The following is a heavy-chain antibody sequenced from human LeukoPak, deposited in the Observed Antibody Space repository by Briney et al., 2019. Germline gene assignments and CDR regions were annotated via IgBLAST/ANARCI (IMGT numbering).Heavy chain of an antibody. CDR1: GYTFTIYG. J-gene: IGHJ4*02. CDR2: ISAYNGNR. V-gene: IGHV1-18*01. Sequence: ASVTVSFKASGYTFTIYGISWVRQAPGQGLEWMGWISAYNGNRNYTQKLQGRGTITTDTSTSPAYIELRSLRSDDTAVYYCARDLRIAAAVILAYWGQGTLVSVSS. CDR3: ARDLRIAAAVILAY. D-gene: IGHD6-13*01.